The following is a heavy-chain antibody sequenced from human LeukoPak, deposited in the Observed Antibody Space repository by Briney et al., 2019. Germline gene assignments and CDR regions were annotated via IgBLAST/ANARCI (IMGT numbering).Heavy chain of an antibody. D-gene: IGHD3-9*01. V-gene: IGHV3-23*02. CDR3: AKALLTGYFLFDY. CDR1: GFTFSSHA. Sequence: GGSLRLSCTPSGFTFSSHAMSWVRQAPGKGLEWVSGISGNGAGTYYGDSVKGRFTISRDNSKNTLYLQMNSLRAEDTAVYYCAKALLTGYFLFDYWGQGTLVTVSS. J-gene: IGHJ4*02. CDR2: ISGNGAGT.